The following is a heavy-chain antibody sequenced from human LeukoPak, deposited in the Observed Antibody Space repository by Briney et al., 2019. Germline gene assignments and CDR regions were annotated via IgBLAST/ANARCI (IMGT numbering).Heavy chain of an antibody. Sequence: GGSLRLSCAASGFTFSSYEMNWVRQAPGKGLEWVSYISSSGSTIYYADSVKGRFTISRDNAKNSLYLQMNSLRAEDTAAYYCARRVGADAFDIWGQGTMVTVSS. J-gene: IGHJ3*02. D-gene: IGHD1-26*01. CDR2: ISSSGSTI. V-gene: IGHV3-48*03. CDR3: ARRVGADAFDI. CDR1: GFTFSSYE.